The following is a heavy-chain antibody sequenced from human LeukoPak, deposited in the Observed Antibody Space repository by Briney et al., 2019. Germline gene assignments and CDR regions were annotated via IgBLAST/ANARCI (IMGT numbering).Heavy chain of an antibody. D-gene: IGHD6-13*01. CDR1: GYNFPICW. J-gene: IGHJ6*03. CDR3: ARQGAAGKYYYYYMDA. CDR2: IYPDDSNT. Sequence: GESLKISCQGSGYNFPICWIGWVRQMPGQGLEWMGIIYPDDSNTIYGPSFQGQVTISADKSINTAYLEWSSLKASDTAIYYCARQGAAGKYYYYYMDAWGKGTTVTVSS. V-gene: IGHV5-51*01.